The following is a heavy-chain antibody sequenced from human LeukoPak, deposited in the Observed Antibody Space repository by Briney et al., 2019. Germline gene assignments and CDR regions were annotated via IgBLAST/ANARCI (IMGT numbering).Heavy chain of an antibody. CDR3: AGETVGAAPRC. CDR1: GLIFSNYW. CDR2: VATNNST. Sequence: GGSLRLSCVASGLIFSNYWMYWVRQAPGKGLVWVSRVATNNSTGYADSVKGRFTISRDNGKNTLYLQMNSLRDDDAAVYYCAGETVGAAPRCWGQGTLVTVSS. V-gene: IGHV3-74*01. D-gene: IGHD1-26*01. J-gene: IGHJ4*02.